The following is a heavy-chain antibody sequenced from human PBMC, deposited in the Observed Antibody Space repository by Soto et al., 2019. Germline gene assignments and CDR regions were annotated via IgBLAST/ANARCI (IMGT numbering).Heavy chain of an antibody. D-gene: IGHD3-3*01. Sequence: GGSLRLSCAASGLNLSHPWMTWVRQAAGKGLEWVGRIKSKTDGVTADYAAPVKGRFTISRDDSKNTVYLQMNSLKTEDTAVYYCTTGIYYDLWTGYHSGACWGQGTLCTVAS. J-gene: IGHJ4*02. CDR1: GLNLSHPW. V-gene: IGHV3-15*01. CDR3: TTGIYYDLWTGYHSGAC. CDR2: IKSKTDGVTA.